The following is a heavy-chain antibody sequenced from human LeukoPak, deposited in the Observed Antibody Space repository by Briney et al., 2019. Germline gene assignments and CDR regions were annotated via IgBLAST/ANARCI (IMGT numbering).Heavy chain of an antibody. J-gene: IGHJ4*02. V-gene: IGHV3-23*01. Sequence: GGSLRLSCAASGFTFSSYWMSWVRQAPGKGLEWVSSIHADSVGTFYADSVRGRFTISRDNSKNTLDLQMNSLRVEDTAVYYCGKGRVSEWGQGTLVTVSS. D-gene: IGHD6-19*01. CDR3: GKGRVSE. CDR1: GFTFSSYW. CDR2: IHADSVGT.